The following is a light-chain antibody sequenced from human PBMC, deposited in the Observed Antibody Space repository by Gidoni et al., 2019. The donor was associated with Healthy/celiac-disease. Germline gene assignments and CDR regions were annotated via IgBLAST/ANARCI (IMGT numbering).Light chain of an antibody. CDR3: QQYYSYPPLT. Sequence: AIRITQSPSSLSASTGDSVTITCRASQGISSYLAWYQQKPGKAPKLLIYAASTLQSGVPSRFSGSGSGTDFTLTISCLQSEDFATYYCQQYYSYPPLTFGGXTKVEIK. J-gene: IGKJ4*01. CDR1: QGISSY. V-gene: IGKV1-8*01. CDR2: AAS.